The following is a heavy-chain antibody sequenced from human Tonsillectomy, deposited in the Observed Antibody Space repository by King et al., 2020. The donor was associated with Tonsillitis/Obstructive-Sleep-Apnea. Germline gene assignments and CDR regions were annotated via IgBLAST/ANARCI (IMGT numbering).Heavy chain of an antibody. CDR2: ISWNTGYI. CDR3: AKDMMGANYAFDI. Sequence: VQLVESGGGLVQPGRSLRLSCAASGFTFDDYGMHWVRQAPGKGLEWVSGISWNTGYIGYADSVKGRFTISRDNAKNSLYLQMNSLRAEDTALYYCAKDMMGANYAFDILGQGTMVTVSS. V-gene: IGHV3-9*01. CDR1: GFTFDDYG. J-gene: IGHJ3*02. D-gene: IGHD1-26*01.